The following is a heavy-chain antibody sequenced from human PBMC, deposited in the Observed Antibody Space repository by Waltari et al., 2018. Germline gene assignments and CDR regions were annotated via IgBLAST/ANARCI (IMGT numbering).Heavy chain of an antibody. D-gene: IGHD2-2*01. CDR2: ISGTVGST. J-gene: IGHJ4*02. Sequence: EVQLLESGGGLVQPGGSLRLSCAASGFSFSSHAMSWVRQAPGKGLEWVSGISGTVGSTNYADSVKGRFTLSRDNSKNALYLQMNSLRAEDTAVYYCAKLPGKYQLLFYFDYWGQGTLVTVSS. CDR1: GFSFSSHA. V-gene: IGHV3-23*01. CDR3: AKLPGKYQLLFYFDY.